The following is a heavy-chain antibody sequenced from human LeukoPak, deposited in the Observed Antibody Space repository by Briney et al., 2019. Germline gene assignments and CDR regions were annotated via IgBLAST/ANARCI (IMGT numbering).Heavy chain of an antibody. CDR3: AKDMLQLVNYGMDV. J-gene: IGHJ6*02. D-gene: IGHD6-6*01. V-gene: IGHV3-9*01. CDR2: ISWNSGSI. CDR1: GFTFDDYA. Sequence: HTGGSLRLSCAASGFTFDDYAMHWVRQAPGKGLEWVSGISWNSGSIGYADSVKGRFTISRDNAKNSLYLQMNSLRAEDTALYYCAKDMLQLVNYGMDVWGQGTTVTVSS.